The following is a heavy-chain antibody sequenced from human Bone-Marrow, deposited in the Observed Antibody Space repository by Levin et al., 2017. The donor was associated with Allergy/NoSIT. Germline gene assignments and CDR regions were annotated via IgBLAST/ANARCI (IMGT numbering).Heavy chain of an antibody. V-gene: IGHV5-51*01. J-gene: IGHJ3*01. CDR1: GYRFSDYW. Sequence: PGGSLRLSCKGSGYRFSDYWIGWVRQMPGKGLEWMGIIYPGDSDTRYSPSFQGQVTISADKSISTAYLQWSSLKASDTGIYFCATCRVDYEILSGYPNDAFDLWGQGTMVTVS. D-gene: IGHD3-9*01. CDR2: IYPGDSDT. CDR3: ATCRVDYEILSGYPNDAFDL.